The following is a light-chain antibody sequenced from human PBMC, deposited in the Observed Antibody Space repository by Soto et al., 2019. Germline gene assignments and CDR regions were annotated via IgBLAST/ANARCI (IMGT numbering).Light chain of an antibody. CDR3: QQYNNWPFS. CDR2: DVS. J-gene: IGKJ5*01. Sequence: EIVMTQSPASLSVSPGERVTLSCRAGQGVTTNFAWYQQKSGQSTRLLIYDVSTRATGVTARFSGTGSETDFTLTISGLQSEDSAVYFCQQYNNWPFSFGQGTRLEL. V-gene: IGKV3-15*01. CDR1: QGVTTN.